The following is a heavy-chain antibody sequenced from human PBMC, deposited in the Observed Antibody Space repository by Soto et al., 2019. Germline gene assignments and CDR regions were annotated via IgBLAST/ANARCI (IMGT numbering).Heavy chain of an antibody. D-gene: IGHD6-13*01. J-gene: IGHJ6*02. CDR2: IIPIFGTA. Sequence: SVKVSCKASGGTFSSYAISWVRQAPGQGLEWMGGIIPIFGTANYAQKFQGRVTITADESTSTAYMELNSLRAEDTAVYYCARSRRRDYSSRWVRNYYYGMDVWAKGPRSPSP. CDR3: ARSRRRDYSSRWVRNYYYGMDV. V-gene: IGHV1-69*13. CDR1: GGTFSSYA.